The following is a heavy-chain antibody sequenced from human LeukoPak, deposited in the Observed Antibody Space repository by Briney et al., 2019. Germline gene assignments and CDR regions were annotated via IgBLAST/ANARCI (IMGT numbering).Heavy chain of an antibody. CDR3: ARGVTMVRGVNFDY. D-gene: IGHD3-10*01. CDR1: GGSISSYY. Sequence: SETLSLTCTVSGGSISSYYWSWIRQPPGKGLEWIGYIYYSGSTNYNPSLKSRVTIPVDTSKNQFSLKLSPVTAADTAVYYCARGVTMVRGVNFDYWGQGTLVTVSS. CDR2: IYYSGST. V-gene: IGHV4-59*01. J-gene: IGHJ4*02.